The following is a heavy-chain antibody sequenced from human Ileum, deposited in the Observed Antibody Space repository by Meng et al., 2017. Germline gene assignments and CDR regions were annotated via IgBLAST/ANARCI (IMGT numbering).Heavy chain of an antibody. CDR3: ARDHMGSLDY. J-gene: IGHJ4*02. CDR2: AST. D-gene: IGHD1-26*01. CDR1: GGSVSRAGYQ. V-gene: IGHV4-61*08. Sequence: GQRPEAGPGLVRPSETLSLICTVSGGSVSRAGYQWGWIRQPPGKGLEWIGYASTNYNPSLKSRVTISLDTSRNQFSLSLSSVTAADTAVYYCARDHMGSLDYWGQGILVTVSS.